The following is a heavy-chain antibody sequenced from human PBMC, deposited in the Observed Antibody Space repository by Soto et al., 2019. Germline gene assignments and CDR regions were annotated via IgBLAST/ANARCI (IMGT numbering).Heavy chain of an antibody. CDR2: ISAYNGNT. V-gene: IGHV1-18*01. Sequence: GAAVKVSCKASGDSFTSYGVTWVRQAPGQGLEWMGWISAYNGNTNYAQKFQGRVTMTTDTPTSTVYMELRSLRSDDTAVYFCARDRDSSYSSGPAYWGQGALVTVSS. CDR1: GDSFTSYG. CDR3: ARDRDSSYSSGPAY. D-gene: IGHD6-19*01. J-gene: IGHJ4*02.